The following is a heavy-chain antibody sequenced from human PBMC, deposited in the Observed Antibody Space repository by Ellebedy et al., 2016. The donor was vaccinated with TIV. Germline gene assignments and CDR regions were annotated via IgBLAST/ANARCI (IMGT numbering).Heavy chain of an antibody. V-gene: IGHV4-59*08. CDR2: IYHNGNT. Sequence: MPSETLSLTCTVSGGSISSYYWTWIRQPPGKGLEWIGYIYHNGNTNYNPSLKSRVTISVDTSKNQFSLKLSSVTAADTAVYYCARQYNYGTSGYYVDYWGQGTLLTVSS. D-gene: IGHD3-22*01. J-gene: IGHJ4*02. CDR3: ARQYNYGTSGYYVDY. CDR1: GGSISSYY.